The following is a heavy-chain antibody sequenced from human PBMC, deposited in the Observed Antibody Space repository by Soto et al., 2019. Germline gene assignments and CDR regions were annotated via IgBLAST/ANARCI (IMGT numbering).Heavy chain of an antibody. J-gene: IGHJ6*02. Sequence: RASVKVSCKASGYTFTGYYMHWVRQAPGQGLEWMGWINPNSGGTNYAQKFQGRVTMTRDTSISTAYMELSRLRSDDTAVYYCARDPEAVAWGYYYYGMDVWGQGTTVTVSS. CDR1: GYTFTGYY. D-gene: IGHD6-19*01. V-gene: IGHV1-2*02. CDR2: INPNSGGT. CDR3: ARDPEAVAWGYYYYGMDV.